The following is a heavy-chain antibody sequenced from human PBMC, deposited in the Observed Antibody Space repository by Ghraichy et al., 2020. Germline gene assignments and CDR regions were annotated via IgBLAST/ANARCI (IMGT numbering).Heavy chain of an antibody. CDR2: IIPILGIA. CDR1: GGTFSSYT. V-gene: IGHV1-69*02. Sequence: SVKVSCKASGGTFSSYTLSWVRQAPGQGLEWMGRIIPILGIANYAQKFQGRVTITADKSTSTAYMELSSLRSEDTAVYYCARGRDGYNSDYWGQGTLVTVSS. D-gene: IGHD5-24*01. CDR3: ARGRDGYNSDY. J-gene: IGHJ4*02.